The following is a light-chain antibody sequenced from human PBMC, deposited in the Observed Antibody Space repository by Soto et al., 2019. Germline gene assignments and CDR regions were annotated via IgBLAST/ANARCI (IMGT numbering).Light chain of an antibody. CDR1: SRNVGGYNY. CDR3: CSHAGSYTWV. V-gene: IGLV2-11*01. Sequence: QSALTQPRSVSGSPGQSVTISCTGTSRNVGGYNYVSWYQQHPGKAPKLMIYDVNKRPSGVPDRCSGSKSGNTASLTISGLQAEDEADYYCCSHAGSYTWVFGGGTKLTVL. CDR2: DVN. J-gene: IGLJ3*02.